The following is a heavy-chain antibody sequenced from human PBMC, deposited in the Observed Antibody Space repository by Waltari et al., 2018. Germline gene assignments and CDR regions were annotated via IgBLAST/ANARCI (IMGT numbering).Heavy chain of an antibody. Sequence: VQLVQSGAEVKKPGASVKVSCKASGYTFTSYGISWARQAPGQGLEWMGWISAYNGNTNYAQKLHGRVTMTTDTSTSTAYMELRSLRSDDTAVYYCARDSGSATQQLVEPESYYYYGMDVWGQGTTVTVSS. D-gene: IGHD6-13*01. J-gene: IGHJ6*02. CDR2: ISAYNGNT. CDR1: GYTFTSYG. V-gene: IGHV1-18*01. CDR3: ARDSGSATQQLVEPESYYYYGMDV.